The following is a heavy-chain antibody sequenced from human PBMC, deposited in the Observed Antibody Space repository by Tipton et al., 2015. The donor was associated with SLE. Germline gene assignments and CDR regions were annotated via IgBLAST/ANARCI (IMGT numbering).Heavy chain of an antibody. CDR3: ARCTIFGVVRGSFDC. V-gene: IGHV4-34*01. CDR1: DGSFSGYC. CDR2: INHSGTT. Sequence: TLSLTCAVYDGSFSGYCWSWIRQPPGKGLEWIGEINHSGTTNYDPSLKSRVTISVDTSKNQFSLKLSSVTAADTAVYYCARCTIFGVVRGSFDCWAQGTLITVSS. J-gene: IGHJ4*02. D-gene: IGHD3-3*01.